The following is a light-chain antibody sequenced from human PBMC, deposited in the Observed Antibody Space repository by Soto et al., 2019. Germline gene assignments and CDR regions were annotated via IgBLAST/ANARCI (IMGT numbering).Light chain of an antibody. CDR3: QQSHSIPYI. V-gene: IGKV1-39*01. Sequence: DIQMTQSPSSLSASVGDRVTITCRASQTISTYLNWYQQKPGKAPKLLIYAASILQSGVPSRFSGSGSGTDFTLTISSLQPEDFATYFCQQSHSIPYIFGQGTKLQLK. J-gene: IGKJ2*01. CDR1: QTISTY. CDR2: AAS.